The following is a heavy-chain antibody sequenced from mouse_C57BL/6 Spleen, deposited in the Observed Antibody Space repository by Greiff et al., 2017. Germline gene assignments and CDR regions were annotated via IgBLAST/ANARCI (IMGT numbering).Heavy chain of an antibody. CDR3: ARDTEFLYYFDY. CDR1: GFTFSSYA. D-gene: IGHD1-1*01. V-gene: IGHV5-4*01. J-gene: IGHJ2*01. CDR2: ISDGGSYT. Sequence: EVKLLESGGGLVKPGGSLKLSCAASGFTFSSYAMSWVSQTPEKGLEWVATISDGGSYTYYPENVKGKFTITRDNANNNLYLQLSHLKSEDTAIYYCARDTEFLYYFDYWGQGTTLTVSS.